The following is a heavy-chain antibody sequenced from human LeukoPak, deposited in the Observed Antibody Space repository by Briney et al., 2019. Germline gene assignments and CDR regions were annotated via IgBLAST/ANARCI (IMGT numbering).Heavy chain of an antibody. CDR3: ASGTSSQQLVPSDY. Sequence: PSETLSLTCAVYGGSFSGYYWSWIRQPPGKGLEWIGEINHSGSTNYNPSLKSRVPISVDTSKNQFSLKLSSVTAADTAVYYCASGTSSQQLVPSDYWGQGTLVTVFS. J-gene: IGHJ4*02. CDR2: INHSGST. V-gene: IGHV4-34*01. CDR1: GGSFSGYY. D-gene: IGHD6-13*01.